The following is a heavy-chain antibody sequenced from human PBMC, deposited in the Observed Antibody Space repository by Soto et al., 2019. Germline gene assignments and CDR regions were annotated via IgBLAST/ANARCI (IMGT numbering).Heavy chain of an antibody. CDR2: INPSGGSK. J-gene: IGHJ4*02. Sequence: QVQLVQSGAEGKKPGASVKVSCKASGYTFTTYYMHWVRQAPGQGLEWMGIINPSGGSKRYAQKFQGRVTMTRDTSTSTVYMELSRLISEDTDVYYCERGFRYDSSGYYFDYWGQGTLFTGSS. CDR1: GYTFTTYY. CDR3: ERGFRYDSSGYYFDY. D-gene: IGHD3-22*01. V-gene: IGHV1-46*01.